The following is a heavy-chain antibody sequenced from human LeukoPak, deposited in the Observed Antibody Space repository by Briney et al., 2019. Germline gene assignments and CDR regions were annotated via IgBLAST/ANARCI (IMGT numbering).Heavy chain of an antibody. Sequence: GGSLRLSCAASGFTFGGYDMHWVRQATGKGLEWVSAIGTAGDSYYSGSVKGRFTIYRENAKNSLYLQMNSLKAADTAVYYCTRGGDDGFDPWGQGTLVTVPS. CDR1: GFTFGGYD. J-gene: IGHJ5*02. CDR2: IGTAGDS. CDR3: TRGGDDGFDP. D-gene: IGHD3-16*01. V-gene: IGHV3-13*01.